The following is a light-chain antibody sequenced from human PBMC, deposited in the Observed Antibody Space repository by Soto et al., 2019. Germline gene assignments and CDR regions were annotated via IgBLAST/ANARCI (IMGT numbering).Light chain of an antibody. Sequence: QSVLTQPPSASGTPGQRVTISCSGSNSNIGSNTGNWYQQLPETAPKLLIYGNNIRPSGVPDRFSGSKSGTSASLAITGLQAEDEADYYCHSYDRSLSGSVFGGGTKVTVL. CDR2: GNN. CDR1: NSNIGSNT. CDR3: HSYDRSLSGSV. V-gene: IGLV1-40*01. J-gene: IGLJ3*02.